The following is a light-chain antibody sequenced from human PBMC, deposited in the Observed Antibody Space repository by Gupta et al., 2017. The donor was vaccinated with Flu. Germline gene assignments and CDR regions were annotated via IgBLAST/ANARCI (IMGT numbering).Light chain of an antibody. Sequence: TLSLYPGERATLSCRATQSVSSNDLAWYQQKPGQAPRLLIYGASSRATGVPNRFSGSGSGTDFTLTISRLEPEDFAVYYCHHYGTSPSWTFGQGTKVEIK. V-gene: IGKV3-20*01. CDR1: QSVSSND. CDR3: HHYGTSPSWT. CDR2: GAS. J-gene: IGKJ1*01.